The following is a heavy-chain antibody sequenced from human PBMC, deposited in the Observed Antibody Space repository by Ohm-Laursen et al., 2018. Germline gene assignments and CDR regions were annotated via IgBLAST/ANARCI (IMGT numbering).Heavy chain of an antibody. Sequence: SLRLSCAAFGFSFSSYAMGWVRQAPGKGLEWVSTISDSGGGTYYADSVKGRFTISRDNSKNTLYLQMNSLRAEDTAVYYCAKERDVSTGYALQHWGQGTLVTASS. J-gene: IGHJ1*01. V-gene: IGHV3-23*01. CDR3: AKERDVSTGYALQH. D-gene: IGHD3-9*01. CDR2: ISDSGGGT. CDR1: GFSFSSYA.